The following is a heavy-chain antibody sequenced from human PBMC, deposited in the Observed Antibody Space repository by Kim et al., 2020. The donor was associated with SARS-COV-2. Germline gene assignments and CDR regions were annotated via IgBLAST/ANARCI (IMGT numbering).Heavy chain of an antibody. CDR3: ATSIDSGFDFYYFDT. Sequence: SVQGRFTISRDNSKNTLYLQINSLSVEDTAVYYCATSIDSGFDFYYFDTWGQGTQVTVSP. J-gene: IGHJ4*02. D-gene: IGHD5-12*01. V-gene: IGHV3-23*02.